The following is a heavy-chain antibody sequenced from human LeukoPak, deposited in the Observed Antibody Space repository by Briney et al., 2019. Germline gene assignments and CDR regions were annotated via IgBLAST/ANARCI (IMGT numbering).Heavy chain of an antibody. J-gene: IGHJ4*02. D-gene: IGHD4-23*01. V-gene: IGHV1-2*02. CDR2: INPNSGGT. CDR3: AKDRPTVVTRRHYFDY. Sequence: ASVKVSCKASGYTFTGYYMHWVRQAPGQGLEWMGWINPNSGGTNYAQKFQGRVTMTRDTSISTAYMELSRLRSDDTAVYYCAKDRPTVVTRRHYFDYWGQGILVTVSS. CDR1: GYTFTGYY.